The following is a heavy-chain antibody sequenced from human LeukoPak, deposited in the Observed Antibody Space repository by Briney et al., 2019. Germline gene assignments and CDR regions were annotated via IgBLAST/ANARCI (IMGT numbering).Heavy chain of an antibody. J-gene: IGHJ4*02. D-gene: IGHD3-3*01. V-gene: IGHV3-23*01. CDR3: AEEGSDYDYVSVGPFDS. CDR2: ISGGGGTT. CDR1: GFTFNNYA. Sequence: AGGSLRLSCAASGFTFNNYAMSWVRQAPGKGLEWVSDISGGGGTTHYADSVKGRFTISRDNSKSTLYLQMSGRRAEDTVVYFGAEEGSDYDYVSVGPFDSWGQGTVVTLSS.